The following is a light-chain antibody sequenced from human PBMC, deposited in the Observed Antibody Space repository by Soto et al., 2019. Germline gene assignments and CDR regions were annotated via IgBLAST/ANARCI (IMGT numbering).Light chain of an antibody. CDR3: QQRSNWPPIT. J-gene: IGKJ5*01. Sequence: EIVLTQSPATLSLSPGERATLSCRASQSVSSYLAWYQQKPGQAPRLLIYDVSNRATGIPARFSGSGSGTDFTLTISSLEPEDFAVYYCQQRSNWPPITFAQGTRLEIK. CDR2: DVS. V-gene: IGKV3-11*01. CDR1: QSVSSY.